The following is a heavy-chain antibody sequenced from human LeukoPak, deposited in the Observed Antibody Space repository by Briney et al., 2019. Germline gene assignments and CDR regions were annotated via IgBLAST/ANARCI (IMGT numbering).Heavy chain of an antibody. CDR2: ISGSGGST. V-gene: IGHV3-23*01. CDR3: AKALAAAGDYYYYYGMDV. CDR1: GFTFSGYA. Sequence: GGSLRLSCAASGFTFSGYAMSWVRQAPGKGLEWVSAISGSGGSTYYADSVKGRFTISRDNSKNTLYLQMNSLRAEDTAVYYCAKALAAAGDYYYYYGMDVWGQGTTVTVSS. J-gene: IGHJ6*02. D-gene: IGHD6-13*01.